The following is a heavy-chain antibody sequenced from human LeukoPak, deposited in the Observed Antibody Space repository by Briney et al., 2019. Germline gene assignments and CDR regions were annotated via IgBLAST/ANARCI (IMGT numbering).Heavy chain of an antibody. CDR1: GFTFSSYG. Sequence: GRSLRLSCAASGFTFSSYGMHWVRQAPGKGLEWVAVIWYDGSNKYYADSVKGRFTISRDNSKNTLYLQMNSLRAEDTAVYYCARGVRTLSSGSDWFDPWGQGTLVTVSS. D-gene: IGHD3-10*01. CDR2: IWYDGSNK. V-gene: IGHV3-33*01. CDR3: ARGVRTLSSGSDWFDP. J-gene: IGHJ5*02.